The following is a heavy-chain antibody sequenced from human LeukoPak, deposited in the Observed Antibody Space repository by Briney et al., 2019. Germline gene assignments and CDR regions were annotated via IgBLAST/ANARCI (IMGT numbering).Heavy chain of an antibody. Sequence: SETLSLTCTVSGGSISSGSYYWSWIRQPAGKGLEWIGRIYTSWSTNYNPSLKSRVTISVDTSKNQFSLKLSSVTAADTAVYYCARAHLWGRGTLVTVSS. CDR2: IYTSWST. V-gene: IGHV4-61*02. CDR3: ARAHL. J-gene: IGHJ2*01. CDR1: GGSISSGSYY.